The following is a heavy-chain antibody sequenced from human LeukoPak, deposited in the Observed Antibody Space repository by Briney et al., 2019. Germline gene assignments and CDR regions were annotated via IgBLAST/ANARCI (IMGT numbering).Heavy chain of an antibody. CDR2: ISSSSSTI. J-gene: IGHJ4*02. D-gene: IGHD4-17*01. Sequence: GGSLRLSCAASGFTFSSYSMNWVRQAPGQGLERVSYISSSSSTIYYADSVKGRFTISRDNAKNSLYLQMNSLRAEDTAVYYCARMTTVRYFDYWGQGTLVTVSS. CDR3: ARMTTVRYFDY. CDR1: GFTFSSYS. V-gene: IGHV3-48*01.